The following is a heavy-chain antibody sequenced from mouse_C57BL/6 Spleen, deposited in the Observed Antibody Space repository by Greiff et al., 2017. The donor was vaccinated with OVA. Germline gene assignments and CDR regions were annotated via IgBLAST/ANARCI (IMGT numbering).Heavy chain of an antibody. CDR1: GFTFSSYA. V-gene: IGHV5-9-1*02. D-gene: IGHD2-4*01. Sequence: EVKLVESGEGLVKPGGSLKLSCAASGFTFSSYAMSWVRQTPEKRLEWVAYISSGGDYIYYADTVKGRFTISRDNARNTLYLQMSSLKSEDTAMYYCTRALYDYDGYAMDYWGQGTSVTVSS. CDR3: TRALYDYDGYAMDY. J-gene: IGHJ4*01. CDR2: ISSGGDYI.